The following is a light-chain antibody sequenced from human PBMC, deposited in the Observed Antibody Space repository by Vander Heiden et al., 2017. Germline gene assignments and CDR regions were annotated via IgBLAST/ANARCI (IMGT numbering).Light chain of an antibody. CDR3: SSYAGNNILV. J-gene: IGLJ3*02. CDR1: SNDVGFYNY. Sequence: QSVLPQPPSASGPPGQSVTISCTGTSNDVGFYNYLSWYQQHPGKVPKLLIYEVTKRPSGVPHRFSGSKSGDTASLTVTGLQAEDEADYYCSSYAGNNILVFGGGTKLTVL. V-gene: IGLV2-8*01. CDR2: EVT.